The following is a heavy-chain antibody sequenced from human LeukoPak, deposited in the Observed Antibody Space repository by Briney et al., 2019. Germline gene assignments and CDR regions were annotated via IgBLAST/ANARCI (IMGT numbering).Heavy chain of an antibody. J-gene: IGHJ6*02. D-gene: IGHD4-23*01. V-gene: IGHV4-59*01. Sequence: SETLSLTCTVSGGSLSSYYWSWIRQPPGKGLEWIGYIYYSGSTNYNPSLKSPVTISVDTSKNQFSLKLSSVTAADTAVYYCARSPRLAVETRWFGMDVWGQGTTVTVSS. CDR2: IYYSGST. CDR3: ARSPRLAVETRWFGMDV. CDR1: GGSLSSYY.